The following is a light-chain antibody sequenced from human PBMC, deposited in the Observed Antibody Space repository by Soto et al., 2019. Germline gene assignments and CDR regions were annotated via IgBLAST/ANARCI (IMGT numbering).Light chain of an antibody. J-gene: IGKJ2*01. CDR3: QEYNDWPYT. Sequence: EIVMTQSPAYLSVSPGERATLSCRASQSVNSNLAWYQQRPGQGPRLLMYGASTRATGVPDRFSGSGSGTEFTLTISSLQSEDFAVYYCQEYNDWPYTFGQGTKLQIK. CDR1: QSVNSN. CDR2: GAS. V-gene: IGKV3-15*01.